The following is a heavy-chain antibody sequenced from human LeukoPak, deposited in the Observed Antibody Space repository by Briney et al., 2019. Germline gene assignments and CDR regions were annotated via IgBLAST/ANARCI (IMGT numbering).Heavy chain of an antibody. CDR3: ARGMVRGVRGFDP. CDR1: GYTFTSYY. D-gene: IGHD3-10*01. CDR2: INPSGGST. V-gene: IGHV1-46*01. J-gene: IGHJ5*02. Sequence: GAPVTVSCTASGYTFTSYYMHWVRQAPGQGLEWMGLINPSGGSTSYAQKFQGRVTMTRDTSTSTVYMELGSLRSEDTAVYYCARGMVRGVRGFDPWGQGTLVTVSS.